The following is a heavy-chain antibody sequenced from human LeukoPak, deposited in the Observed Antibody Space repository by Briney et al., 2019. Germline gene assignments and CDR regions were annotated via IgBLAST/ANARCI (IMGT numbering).Heavy chain of an antibody. J-gene: IGHJ4*02. CDR3: TRDGKDCSRTSCSADY. Sequence: GGSLRLSCAASGFTFSTYTMNWVRQAPGKGLEWVSSISVSSSYIYYAGSVKGRFTISRDNAKNSLYLQMNSLRVEDTAVYFCTRDGKDCSRTSCSADYWGQGTLVTVSS. D-gene: IGHD2-2*01. V-gene: IGHV3-21*01. CDR2: ISVSSSYI. CDR1: GFTFSTYT.